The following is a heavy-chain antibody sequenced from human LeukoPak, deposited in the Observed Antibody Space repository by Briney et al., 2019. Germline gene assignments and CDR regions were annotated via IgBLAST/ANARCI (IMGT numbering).Heavy chain of an antibody. CDR3: ARVLDDSNEDYYHYYMDL. D-gene: IGHD3-3*01. V-gene: IGHV1-2*02. CDR2: INPNSGGT. J-gene: IGHJ6*03. Sequence: GASVKVSCKASGYTFTGYYMYWVRQAPGQGLEWMGWINPNSGGTNYAQKFQGRVTMTRDTSISTAYMELSRLRSDDTAVYYCARVLDDSNEDYYHYYMDLWGKGTTVTISS. CDR1: GYTFTGYY.